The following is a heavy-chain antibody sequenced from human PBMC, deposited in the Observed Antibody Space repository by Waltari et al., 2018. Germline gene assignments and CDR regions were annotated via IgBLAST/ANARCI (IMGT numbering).Heavy chain of an antibody. CDR2: INHSGST. D-gene: IGHD3-22*01. CDR1: GGSFSGYY. V-gene: IGHV4-34*01. J-gene: IGHJ4*02. CDR3: AFDSSGYTGWDY. Sequence: QVQLQQWGAGLLKPSETLSLTCAVYGGSFSGYYWSWFRQPPGKGLEWIGEINHSGSTNYNPSLKSRVTISVDTSKNQFSLKLSSVTAADTAVYYCAFDSSGYTGWDYWGQGTLVTVSS.